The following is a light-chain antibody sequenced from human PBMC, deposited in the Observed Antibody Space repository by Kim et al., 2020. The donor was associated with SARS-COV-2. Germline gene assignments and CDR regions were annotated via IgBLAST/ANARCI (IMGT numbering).Light chain of an antibody. J-gene: IGKJ1*01. Sequence: DIQMTQSPSSLSASVGDRVTMSCRTTESVTYRLNWYQQRPGKAPHLLIYAASTLESGVPSRFSGSGYGTDYTLTISSLQPEDFATYYCQQSYSIPRTFGQGTKVDIK. CDR3: QQSYSIPRT. CDR1: ESVTYR. CDR2: AAS. V-gene: IGKV1-39*01.